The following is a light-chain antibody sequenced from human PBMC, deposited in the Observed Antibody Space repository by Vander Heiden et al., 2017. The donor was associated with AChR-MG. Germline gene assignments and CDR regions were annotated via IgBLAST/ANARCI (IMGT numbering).Light chain of an antibody. Sequence: QSVLTQAPSASGTPGQRVTISCSGSSPYIGNRPTHSYQQTPGTAPKLVIYSNNQRPSGVPDRFSGSQSGTSASLAISGLLSEDAADYYCAAWDDSLNAVVFGGGTRLTVL. CDR1: SPYIGNRP. J-gene: IGLJ2*01. V-gene: IGLV1-44*01. CDR2: SNN. CDR3: AAWDDSLNAVV.